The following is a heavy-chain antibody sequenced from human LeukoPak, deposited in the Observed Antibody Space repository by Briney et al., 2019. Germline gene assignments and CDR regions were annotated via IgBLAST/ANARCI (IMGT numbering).Heavy chain of an antibody. Sequence: GRSLRLSCAASGFTFNDHAMYWVRPAPGKGLEWVSGINWNSDNISYADSVKGRFTISRDDAKNSLFLQMNSLRTEDTALYYCARASYYYDTTGLGAVDIWGQGTMVTVSS. CDR3: ARASYYYDTTGLGAVDI. CDR2: INWNSDNI. D-gene: IGHD3-22*01. V-gene: IGHV3-9*01. CDR1: GFTFNDHA. J-gene: IGHJ3*02.